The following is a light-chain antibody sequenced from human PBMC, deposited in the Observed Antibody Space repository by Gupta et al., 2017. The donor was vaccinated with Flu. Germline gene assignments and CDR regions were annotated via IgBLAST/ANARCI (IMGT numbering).Light chain of an antibody. CDR1: SGSIASYY. V-gene: IGLV6-57*01. CDR2: EDN. Sequence: VTITCTCSSGSIASYYVQWYHQRPGRSPTTEIYEDNKRPTAVTGRFSGAIDSSSNTASLAISGLKTYDEADYYCQSAESSSRVVFGGGTKLTVL. J-gene: IGLJ2*01. CDR3: QSAESSSRVV.